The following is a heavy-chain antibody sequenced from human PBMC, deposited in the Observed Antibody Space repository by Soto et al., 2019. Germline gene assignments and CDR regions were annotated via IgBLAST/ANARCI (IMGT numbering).Heavy chain of an antibody. Sequence: EVQLVESGGGLIQPGGSLRLSCAVSGFTVSNNYMSWVRQAPGKGLEGVSVIYSGGYTAYGDSVKGRFTISRDNSKNTLFLQRNSRGADAPAWYSWAPSPGGGGYWGQGTLVTVSS. CDR2: IYSGGYT. J-gene: IGHJ4*02. V-gene: IGHV3-53*01. D-gene: IGHD3-10*01. CDR3: APSPGGGGY. CDR1: GFTVSNNY.